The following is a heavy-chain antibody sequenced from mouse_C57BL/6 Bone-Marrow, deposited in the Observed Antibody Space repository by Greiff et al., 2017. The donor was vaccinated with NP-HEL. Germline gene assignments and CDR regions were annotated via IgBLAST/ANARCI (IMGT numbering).Heavy chain of an antibody. V-gene: IGHV1-54*01. CDR1: GYAFTNYL. CDR2: INPGSGGT. CDR3: ARGTAQAFAY. Sequence: VQLVESGAELVRPGTSVKVSCKASGYAFTNYLIEWVKQRPGQGLEWIGVINPGSGGTNYNEKFKGKATLTADKSSSTAYMQLSSLTSEDSAVYFCARGTAQAFAYWGQGTLVTVSA. J-gene: IGHJ3*01. D-gene: IGHD3-2*02.